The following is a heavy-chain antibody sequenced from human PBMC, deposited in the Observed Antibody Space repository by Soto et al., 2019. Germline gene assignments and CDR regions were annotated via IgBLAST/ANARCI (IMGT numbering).Heavy chain of an antibody. CDR2: IKSKGGGGTA. D-gene: IGHD6-13*01. CDR3: IWQQDFYYGRAV. CDR1: GFSFSPAW. Sequence: EVQLVESGGGLVTPGGSLTLSCAASGFSFSPAWMNWVRQAPGQGLEWVGLIKSKGGGGTADYAAPVKGRFIISRDDSKNTIYLQMNSLTPEDTALYYCIWQQDFYYGRAVWGQGTTVTVSS. V-gene: IGHV3-15*07. J-gene: IGHJ6*02.